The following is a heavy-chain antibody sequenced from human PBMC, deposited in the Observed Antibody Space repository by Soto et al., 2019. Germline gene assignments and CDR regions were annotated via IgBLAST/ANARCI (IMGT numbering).Heavy chain of an antibody. Sequence: GGSLRLSCASSGFTFDDYAMHCFRQAPGNGLEWVSAISGSGGSTYYADSVKGRFTISRDNSKNTLDLQMNSLRAEDTAVYYCAKVRSYTRWQLGYFDYWGQGTLVTVSS. J-gene: IGHJ4*02. D-gene: IGHD6-6*01. CDR2: ISGSGGST. CDR3: AKVRSYTRWQLGYFDY. CDR1: GFTFDDYA. V-gene: IGHV3-23*01.